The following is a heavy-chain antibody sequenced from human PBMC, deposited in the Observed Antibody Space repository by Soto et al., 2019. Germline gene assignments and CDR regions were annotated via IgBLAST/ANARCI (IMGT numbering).Heavy chain of an antibody. CDR3: ARDSGAKLSSS. D-gene: IGHD6-13*01. V-gene: IGHV1-69*13. CDR1: GGTFSSYR. Sequence: SVKVSCKASGGTFSSYRFNWVRQARGQGLEWLGGIVPIYRTADYAQKFQGRVTITADESTRTVYLELSSLKSQDTALYYCARDSGAKLSSSWGQGTLVT. J-gene: IGHJ4*02. CDR2: IVPIYRTA.